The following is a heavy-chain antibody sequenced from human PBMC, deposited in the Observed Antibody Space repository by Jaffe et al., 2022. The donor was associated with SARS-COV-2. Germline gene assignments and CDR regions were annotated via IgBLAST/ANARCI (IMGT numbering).Heavy chain of an antibody. Sequence: QITLKESGPTLVRPTQTLTLTCTFSGFSLLTGGVGVGWIRQPPGKALEWLAVIYWDDDKRYSPSVKGRLTITKDASKNQVVLIMTNMDPVDTATYYCAHSPHYHYNSWFDPWGQGILVTVSS. J-gene: IGHJ5*02. CDR2: IYWDDDK. CDR1: GFSLLTGGVG. V-gene: IGHV2-5*02. D-gene: IGHD3-16*02. CDR3: AHSPHYHYNSWFDP.